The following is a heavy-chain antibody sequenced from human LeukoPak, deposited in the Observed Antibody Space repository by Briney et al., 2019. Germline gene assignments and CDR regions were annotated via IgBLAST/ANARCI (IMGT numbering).Heavy chain of an antibody. V-gene: IGHV4-34*01. D-gene: IGHD2-2*01. CDR3: ARGPSGTSCPLDY. Sequence: SETLSLTCAVYGGSFSGYYWSWIRQPPGKGLEWIGEINHSGSTNYNPSLKSRVTISVDTSKNQFSLKLSSVTAADTAVYYCARGPSGTSCPLDYWGQGTLVTVSS. J-gene: IGHJ4*02. CDR2: INHSGST. CDR1: GGSFSGYY.